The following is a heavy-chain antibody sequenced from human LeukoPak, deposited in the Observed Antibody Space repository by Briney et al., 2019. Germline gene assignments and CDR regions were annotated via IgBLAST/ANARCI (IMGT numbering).Heavy chain of an antibody. J-gene: IGHJ5*02. CDR2: IYYSGST. Sequence: SETLSLTCTVSGGSISSYYWSWIRQPPGKGLEWIGYIYYSGSTNYNPSLKSRVTISVDTSKNQFSLKLSSVTAADTAVYYCAATGIAAAGAWFDPWGQGTLVTVSS. V-gene: IGHV4-59*01. CDR3: AATGIAAAGAWFDP. CDR1: GGSISSYY. D-gene: IGHD6-13*01.